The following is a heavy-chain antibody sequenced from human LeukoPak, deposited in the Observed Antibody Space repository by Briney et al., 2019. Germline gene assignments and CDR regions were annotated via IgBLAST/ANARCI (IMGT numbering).Heavy chain of an antibody. J-gene: IGHJ5*02. D-gene: IGHD6-6*01. CDR2: IKQDGSEK. CDR3: AREVAARPSNWFDP. CDR1: GFTFSSYW. Sequence: GGSLRLSCAASGFTFSSYWMSWVRQAPGKGLEWVAKIKQDGSEKYYVDSVKGRFTISRDNAKNSLYLQMNSLRAEDTAVYYCAREVAARPSNWFDPWGQGTLVTVSS. V-gene: IGHV3-7*01.